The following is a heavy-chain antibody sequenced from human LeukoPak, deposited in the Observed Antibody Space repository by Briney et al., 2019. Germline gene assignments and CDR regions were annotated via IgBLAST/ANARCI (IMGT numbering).Heavy chain of an antibody. D-gene: IGHD3-3*01. CDR2: IYSSGST. V-gene: IGHV4-59*12. CDR3: ARDRAGDFWSGYPNWFDP. Sequence: SETLSLTCTVSGGSISNYYWSWIRQPPGKGLEWIGYIYSSGSTNYNPSLKSRVTMSVDTSKNQFSLKLSSVTAADTAVYYCARDRAGDFWSGYPNWFDPWGQGTLVTVSS. CDR1: GGSISNYY. J-gene: IGHJ5*02.